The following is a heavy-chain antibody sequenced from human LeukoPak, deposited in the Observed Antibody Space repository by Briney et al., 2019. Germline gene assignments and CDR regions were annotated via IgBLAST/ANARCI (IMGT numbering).Heavy chain of an antibody. Sequence: PGGSLRLSCAAPGLTISNNFMGWVRQAPGKGLEWVSLIYSGGSTYSADSVKGRFTISRDNSKNTLHLQMNSLRAEDTAVYYCARDTDYYGSGRHGYFDHWGQGTLVTVSS. CDR3: ARDTDYYGSGRHGYFDH. V-gene: IGHV3-66*01. CDR2: IYSGGST. D-gene: IGHD3-10*01. CDR1: GLTISNNF. J-gene: IGHJ1*01.